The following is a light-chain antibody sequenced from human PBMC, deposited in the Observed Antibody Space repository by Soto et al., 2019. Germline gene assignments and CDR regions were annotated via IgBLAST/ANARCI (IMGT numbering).Light chain of an antibody. Sequence: DIQMTQSPSTLSASVGDKVTITCRASQNIDSLLAWYQQKPGKAPMFLIYKASSLESGVPSRFSGSESGTEFTLTISSLQPDDFATYYCQQYRTYPLTFGQGTKVDIK. CDR3: QQYRTYPLT. V-gene: IGKV1-5*03. CDR1: QNIDSL. CDR2: KAS. J-gene: IGKJ2*01.